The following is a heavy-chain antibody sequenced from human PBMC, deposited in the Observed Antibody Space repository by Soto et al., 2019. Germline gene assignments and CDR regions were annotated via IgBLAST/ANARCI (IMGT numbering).Heavy chain of an antibody. CDR2: INPNSGGT. V-gene: IGHV1-2*04. CDR3: ARALRITAFDY. D-gene: IGHD1-20*01. J-gene: IGHJ4*02. Sequence: ASVKVSCKASGYTFAGYYMHWVRQAPGQGLEWMGWINPNSGGTNYAQKFQGWVTTTRDTSISTAYMELSRLRSDDTAVYYCARALRITAFDYWGQGTLVTVSS. CDR1: GYTFAGYY.